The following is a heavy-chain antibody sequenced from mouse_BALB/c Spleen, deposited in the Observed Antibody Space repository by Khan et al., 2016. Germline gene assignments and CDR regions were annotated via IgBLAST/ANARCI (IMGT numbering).Heavy chain of an antibody. Sequence: VQLTESGPGLVKPSQSLSLTCTVTGYSITSGYGWNWIRQFPGNKLEWMGYISYSGSTNYNPSLKSRISITRDTSKNQFFLQLNSVTTEDTATXYCARTARIKYWGQGTTLTVSS. CDR2: ISYSGST. J-gene: IGHJ2*01. V-gene: IGHV3-2*02. D-gene: IGHD1-2*01. CDR1: GYSITSGYG. CDR3: ARTARIKY.